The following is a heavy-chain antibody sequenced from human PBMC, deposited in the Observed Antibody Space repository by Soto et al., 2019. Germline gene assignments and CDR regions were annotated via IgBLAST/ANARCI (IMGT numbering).Heavy chain of an antibody. J-gene: IGHJ6*02. D-gene: IGHD2-2*01. CDR2: ISDGGST. Sequence: SETLSLICAVYGGSFRGYYWSWIRQPPGKGLEWIGEISDGGSTNYNPSLKSRVTISVDTSKNQFSLKLSSVTAADTAVYYCARVDIVVVPAAPRLYGMDVWGQGTTVTVSS. V-gene: IGHV4-34*01. CDR3: ARVDIVVVPAAPRLYGMDV. CDR1: GGSFRGYY.